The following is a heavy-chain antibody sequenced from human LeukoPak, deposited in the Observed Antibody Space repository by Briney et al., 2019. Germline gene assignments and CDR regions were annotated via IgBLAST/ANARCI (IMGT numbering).Heavy chain of an antibody. CDR3: AKTHQVGPYYGMDV. D-gene: IGHD2-2*01. Sequence: GGSLRLSCAASGFTFSSYAMTWVRQAPGKGLEWVSAISDSGGSTYYADSVKGRFTISRDNSKNTLYLQINSLRAEDTAVYYCAKTHQVGPYYGMDVWGRGTTVTVSS. V-gene: IGHV3-23*01. CDR2: ISDSGGST. J-gene: IGHJ6*02. CDR1: GFTFSSYA.